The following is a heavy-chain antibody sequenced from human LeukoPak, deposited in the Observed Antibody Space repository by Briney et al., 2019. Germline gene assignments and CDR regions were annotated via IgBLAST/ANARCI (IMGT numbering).Heavy chain of an antibody. D-gene: IGHD2-2*01. V-gene: IGHV3-23*01. CDR1: GFTFSSYA. CDR2: ISGSGGST. CDR3: ASTLVRCSSTSCLYYYYGMDV. Sequence: GGSLRLSCAASGFTFSSYAMSWVRQAPGKGLEWVSAISGSGGSTYYADSVKGRFTISRDNSKNTLYLQMNSLRAEDTAVYYCASTLVRCSSTSCLYYYYGMDVWGQGTTVTVSS. J-gene: IGHJ6*02.